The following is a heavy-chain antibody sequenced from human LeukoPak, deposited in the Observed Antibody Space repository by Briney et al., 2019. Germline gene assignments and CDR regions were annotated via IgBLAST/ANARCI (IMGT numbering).Heavy chain of an antibody. CDR3: ARAMGENWFDP. Sequence: GGSLRLSCAASGFTFSSYDMHWVRQATGKGLEWVSAIGTAGGTYYPGSVKGRFTISRENAKNSLYLQMNSLRAGDTAVYYCARAMGENWFDPWGQGTLVTVSS. CDR1: GFTFSSYD. V-gene: IGHV3-13*01. J-gene: IGHJ5*02. D-gene: IGHD1-26*01. CDR2: IGTAGGT.